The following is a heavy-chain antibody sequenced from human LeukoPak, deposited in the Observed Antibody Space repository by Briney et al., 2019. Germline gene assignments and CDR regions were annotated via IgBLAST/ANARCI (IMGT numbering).Heavy chain of an antibody. V-gene: IGHV3-23*01. Sequence: GGFLRPSCAASGFNFSNYAMTWVRQAPGKGLEWVSTVNSNDRPYYADSVKGRFTISRDNSKNTLYLQMNTLRVEDTALYYCAKARAAVVEAAINYWGQGILVTVSP. CDR3: AKARAAVVEAAINY. CDR2: VNSNDRP. J-gene: IGHJ4*02. D-gene: IGHD2-15*01. CDR1: GFNFSNYA.